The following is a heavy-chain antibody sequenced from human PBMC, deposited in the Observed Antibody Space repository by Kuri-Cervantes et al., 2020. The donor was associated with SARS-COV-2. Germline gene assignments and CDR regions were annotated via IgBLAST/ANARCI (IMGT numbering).Heavy chain of an antibody. J-gene: IGHJ4*02. V-gene: IGHV3-21*01. CDR2: ISSSSSYI. D-gene: IGHD3-22*01. Sequence: LSPTCAASGFTFSSYSMNWVRQAPGKGLEWVSSISSSSSYIYYADSVKGRFTISRDNAKNTLYLQMNSLRAEDTAVYYCAKTYYYDSSGYYPFDYWGKGTLVTVSS. CDR3: AKTYYYDSSGYYPFDY. CDR1: GFTFSSYS.